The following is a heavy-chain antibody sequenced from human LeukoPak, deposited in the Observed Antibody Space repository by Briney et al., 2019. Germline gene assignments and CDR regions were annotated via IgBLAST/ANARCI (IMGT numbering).Heavy chain of an antibody. Sequence: SETLSLTCTASGGSISSSSYYWGWIRQPPGKGLEWIGSIYYSGSTYYNPSLKSRVTISVDKSKNQFSLKLSSVTAADTAVYYCARGINRYCSSTSCHNWFDPWGQGTLVTVSS. CDR3: ARGINRYCSSTSCHNWFDP. J-gene: IGHJ5*02. CDR1: GGSISSSSYY. D-gene: IGHD2-2*01. CDR2: IYYSGST. V-gene: IGHV4-39*07.